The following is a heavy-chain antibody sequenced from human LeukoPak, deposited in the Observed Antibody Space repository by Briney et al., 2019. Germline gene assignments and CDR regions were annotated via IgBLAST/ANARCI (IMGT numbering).Heavy chain of an antibody. D-gene: IGHD3-10*01. CDR2: IYYSGST. J-gene: IGHJ5*02. V-gene: IGHV4-59*01. CDR1: GGSISSYY. CDR3: ARDRRGRGFDP. Sequence: SETLSLTCTVSGGSISSYYWSWIRQPPGKGLEWIGYIYYSGSTNYNPSLKSRVTISVDTSKNHFSLKLSSVTAADTAVYYCARDRRGRGFDPWGQGTLVTVSS.